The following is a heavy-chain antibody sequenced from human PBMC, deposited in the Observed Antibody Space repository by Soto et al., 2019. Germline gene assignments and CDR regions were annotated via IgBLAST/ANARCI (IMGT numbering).Heavy chain of an antibody. V-gene: IGHV1-69*01. CDR1: RGTFTNYA. CDR2: IMPFFGSG. J-gene: IGHJ4*02. D-gene: IGHD3-22*01. CDR3: ARDGAGYYSHFVS. Sequence: QVYLVQSGAEVKKPGSSVKVSCKALRGTFTNYAFSWVRQAPGQGLEWMGGIMPFFGSGNYAQKFQGRINITADESTSSVYLGLTSLRSEDTAVYYCARDGAGYYSHFVSWCQGTLVPVPS.